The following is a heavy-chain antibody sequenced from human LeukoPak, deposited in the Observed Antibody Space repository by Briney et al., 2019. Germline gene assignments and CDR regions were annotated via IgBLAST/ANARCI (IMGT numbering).Heavy chain of an antibody. CDR3: ARAIYGSSGV. V-gene: IGHV3-7*03. Sequence: GGSLRLSCAASGFTFSSYWMTWVRQAPGKGLEWVANIKQHGNEKYYVDSVKGRFTISRDNAKNSLYLQMNSLRAEDTALYYCARAIYGSSGVWGQGTMVTVSS. CDR1: GFTFSSYW. CDR2: IKQHGNEK. J-gene: IGHJ3*01. D-gene: IGHD3-22*01.